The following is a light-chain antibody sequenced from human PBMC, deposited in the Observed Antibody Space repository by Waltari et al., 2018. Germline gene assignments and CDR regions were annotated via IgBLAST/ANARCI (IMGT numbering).Light chain of an antibody. CDR1: QAIGDW. CDR3: QQHDNFPLT. Sequence: DIQMTQSPSSLSASIGDKVTIYCRASQAIGDWLAWYQQKPGKAPNLLIYSASNLDSGVPSRFSGSGSGTQFTLTIDSLQPEDLAIYYCQQHDNFPLTFGQGTKLEIK. CDR2: SAS. J-gene: IGKJ1*01. V-gene: IGKV1-12*01.